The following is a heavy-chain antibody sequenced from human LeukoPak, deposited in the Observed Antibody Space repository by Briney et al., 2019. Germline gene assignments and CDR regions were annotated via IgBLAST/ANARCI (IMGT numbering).Heavy chain of an antibody. J-gene: IGHJ4*02. CDR2: ISGSGGST. V-gene: IGHV3-23*01. Sequence: GGSLRLSCAASGFTVSSNYMTWVRQAPGKGLEWVSAISGSGGSTYYADSVKGRFTISRDNSKNTLYLQMNGLRAEDTAVYYCAKGLFYDSGSYYLGYWGQGTLVTVSS. CDR3: AKGLFYDSGSYYLGY. CDR1: GFTVSSNY. D-gene: IGHD3-10*01.